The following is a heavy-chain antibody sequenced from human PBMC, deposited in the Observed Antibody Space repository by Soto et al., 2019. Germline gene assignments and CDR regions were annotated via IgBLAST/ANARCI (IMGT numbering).Heavy chain of an antibody. Sequence: QVQLVQSGAEVKKPGASVKVSCKASGYTFTSYAMHWVRQAPGQRLEWMGWINAGNGNTKYSQKFQGRVTITRDTSASTAYMELSSLRSEDTAVYYCARVLWSVVPAAYYYGMDVWGQGTTVTVSS. CDR2: INAGNGNT. J-gene: IGHJ6*02. V-gene: IGHV1-3*01. CDR1: GYTFTSYA. D-gene: IGHD2-2*01. CDR3: ARVLWSVVPAAYYYGMDV.